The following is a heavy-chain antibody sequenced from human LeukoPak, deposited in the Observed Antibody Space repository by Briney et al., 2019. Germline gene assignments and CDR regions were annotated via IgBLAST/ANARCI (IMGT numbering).Heavy chain of an antibody. CDR2: INHSGST. J-gene: IGHJ4*02. CDR3: AREDYDILTGYYGN. Sequence: SETLSLTCAVYGGSFSGYYWSWIRQPPGKGLEWIGEINHSGSTNYNPSLKSRVTISVDTSKNQFSLKLSPVTAADTAVYYCAREDYDILTGYYGNWGQGTLVTVSS. V-gene: IGHV4-34*01. D-gene: IGHD3-9*01. CDR1: GGSFSGYY.